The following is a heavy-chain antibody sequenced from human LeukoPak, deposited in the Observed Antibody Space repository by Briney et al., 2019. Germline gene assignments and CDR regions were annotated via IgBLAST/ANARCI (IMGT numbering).Heavy chain of an antibody. CDR3: AKVEVGALGYYYYMDV. J-gene: IGHJ6*03. V-gene: IGHV3-23*01. CDR1: GFTFSSYA. CDR2: ISGSGGST. Sequence: PGGSLRLSCAASGFTFSSYAMSWVRQAPGKGLEWVSAISGSGGSTYYADSVKGRFTISRDNSKNTLYLQMNSLRAEDTAVYYCAKVEVGALGYYYYMDVWGKGTTVTVSS. D-gene: IGHD1-26*01.